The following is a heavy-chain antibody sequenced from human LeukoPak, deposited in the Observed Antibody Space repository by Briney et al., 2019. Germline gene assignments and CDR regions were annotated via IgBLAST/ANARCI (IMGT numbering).Heavy chain of an antibody. J-gene: IGHJ4*02. CDR2: TARSGGDI. D-gene: IGHD3-16*01. V-gene: IGHV3-48*03. CDR1: GFTSSRYE. Sequence: GGSLRLSCVVSGFTSSRYEMHWVRQAPGKGLEGVSYTARSGGDIHYAPSVRGRFTLYSHTPGNSVFLQMNNLRAEGTAVYYWARGRILGLESFFDLWSQGTLVTVPS. CDR3: ARGRILGLESFFDL.